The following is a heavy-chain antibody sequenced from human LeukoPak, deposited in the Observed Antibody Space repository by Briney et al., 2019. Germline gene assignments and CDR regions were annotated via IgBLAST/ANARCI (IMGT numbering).Heavy chain of an antibody. V-gene: IGHV4-31*03. CDR2: IYYSGST. D-gene: IGHD5-18*01. CDR1: GGSISSGGYY. J-gene: IGHJ4*02. Sequence: PSQTLSLTCTVSGGSISSGGYYWSWIRQHPGKGLEWIGYIYYSGSTYYNPSLKSRVTISVDTSKNQFSLKLGSVTAADTDVYYCARGYPPGTPFDYWGQGTLVTVSS. CDR3: ARGYPPGTPFDY.